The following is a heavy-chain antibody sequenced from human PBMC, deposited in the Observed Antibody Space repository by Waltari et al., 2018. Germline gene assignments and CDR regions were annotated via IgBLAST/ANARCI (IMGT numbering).Heavy chain of an antibody. J-gene: IGHJ4*02. D-gene: IGHD5-12*01. CDR2: INQDGSEK. V-gene: IGHV3-7*03. CDR1: GFTFNKYY. CDR3: AGNIFDH. Sequence: SCTASGFTFNKYYMTWVRQAPGKGLEWVANINQDGSEKNYVDSVKGRFSISRDNGKNSLFLEMTNLRVDDTAIYYCAGNIFDHWGQGTLVTVSS.